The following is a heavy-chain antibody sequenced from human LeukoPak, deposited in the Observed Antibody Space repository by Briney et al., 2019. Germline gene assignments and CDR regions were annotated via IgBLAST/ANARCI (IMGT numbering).Heavy chain of an antibody. V-gene: IGHV3-23*01. CDR2: ISGSGGST. CDR3: AEDASRGWWPFDY. J-gene: IGHJ4*02. D-gene: IGHD2-15*01. CDR1: GFTFSSYA. Sequence: GGSLRLSCAASGFTFSSYAMSWVRQAPGKGLEWVSAISGSGGSTYYADSVKGRFTISRDNSKNTLCLQMNSLRAEDTAVYYCAEDASRGWWPFDYWGQGTLVTVSS.